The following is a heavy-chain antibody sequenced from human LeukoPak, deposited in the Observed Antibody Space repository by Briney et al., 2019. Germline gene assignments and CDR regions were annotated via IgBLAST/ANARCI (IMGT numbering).Heavy chain of an antibody. J-gene: IGHJ4*02. CDR3: ASWAYYPSFDY. Sequence: PGGSLRLSCAASGFTFSRYAMHWVRQAPGKGLEWVAVISYDGSNKYYADSVKGRFTTSRDNSKSTLYLQMNSLRAEDTAVYYCASWAYYPSFDYWGQGTLVTVSS. CDR1: GFTFSRYA. D-gene: IGHD3-22*01. V-gene: IGHV3-30-3*01. CDR2: ISYDGSNK.